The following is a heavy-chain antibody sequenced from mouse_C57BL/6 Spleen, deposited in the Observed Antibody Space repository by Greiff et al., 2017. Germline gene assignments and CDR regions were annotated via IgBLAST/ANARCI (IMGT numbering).Heavy chain of an antibody. J-gene: IGHJ1*03. CDR2: ISSGGDYI. V-gene: IGHV5-9-1*02. D-gene: IGHD4-1*01. Sequence: EVQLVESGEGLVKPGGSLKLSCAASGFTFSSYAMSWVRQTPEKRLEWVAYISSGGDYIYYADTVKGRFTISRDNARNTLYLQMSSLKSEDTAMYYCTRDMTGTWYFDVWGTGTTVTVSS. CDR1: GFTFSSYA. CDR3: TRDMTGTWYFDV.